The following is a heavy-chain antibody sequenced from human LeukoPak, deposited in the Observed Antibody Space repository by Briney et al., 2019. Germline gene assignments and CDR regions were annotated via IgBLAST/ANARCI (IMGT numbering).Heavy chain of an antibody. Sequence: GGSLRLSCAASGFTVSSNYMSWVRQAPGKGLEWVADINQDGSAKYYVDSVKGRFTISRDNAKNSLYLQMNSLRAEDTAVYYCTKNSGTFDYWGQGTLVTVSS. D-gene: IGHD1-26*01. J-gene: IGHJ4*02. CDR3: TKNSGTFDY. CDR1: GFTVSSNY. V-gene: IGHV3-7*02. CDR2: INQDGSAK.